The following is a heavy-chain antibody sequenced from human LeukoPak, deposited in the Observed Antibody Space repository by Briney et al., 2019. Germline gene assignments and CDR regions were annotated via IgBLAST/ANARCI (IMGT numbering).Heavy chain of an antibody. D-gene: IGHD3-22*01. CDR1: GYTFTSYY. J-gene: IGHJ4*02. V-gene: IGHV1-46*01. CDR2: INPSGGST. Sequence: ASVKVPCKASGYTFTSYYMHWVRQAPGQGLEWMGIINPSGGSTSYAQKFQGRVTMTRDMSTSTVYMELSSLRSEDTAVYYCARVTMIVTEEDYFDYWGQGTLVTVSS. CDR3: ARVTMIVTEEDYFDY.